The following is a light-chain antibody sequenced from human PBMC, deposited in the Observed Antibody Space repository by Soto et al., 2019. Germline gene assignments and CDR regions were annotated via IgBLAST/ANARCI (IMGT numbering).Light chain of an antibody. V-gene: IGLV1-40*01. Sequence: QSVLTQPPSVSGAPGQRVTISCTGSSSNIGAGYDVHWYQQLPGTAPKLLIYGNSNRPSGVPDRFSGSKSGTSASLAITGLQAEDEAHHYCQSYDSSLSGYVFGTGTKVTVL. CDR2: GNS. CDR3: QSYDSSLSGYV. CDR1: SSNIGAGYD. J-gene: IGLJ1*01.